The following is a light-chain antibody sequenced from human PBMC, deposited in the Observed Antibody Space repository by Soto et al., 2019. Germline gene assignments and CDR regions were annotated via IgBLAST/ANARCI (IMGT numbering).Light chain of an antibody. CDR2: SNN. Sequence: QSVLTQPPSASGTPGQRVTISCSGSCSNIGSNTVTWYQQLPGTAPKLLIYSNNQRPSGVPDRFSGSKSGTSASLAISGLQSEDEADYYCAAWDDSLNGPYVFGTGTKVTVL. CDR3: AAWDDSLNGPYV. V-gene: IGLV1-44*01. CDR1: CSNIGSNT. J-gene: IGLJ1*01.